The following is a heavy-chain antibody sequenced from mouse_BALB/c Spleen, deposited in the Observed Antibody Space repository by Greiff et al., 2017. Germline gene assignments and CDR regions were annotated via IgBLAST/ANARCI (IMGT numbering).Heavy chain of an antibody. CDR2: INPDSSTI. Sequence: EVKLLESGGGLVQPGGSLKLSCAASGFDFSRYWMSWVRQAPGKGLEWIGEINPDSSTINYTPSLKDKFIISRDNAKNTLYLQMSKVRSEDTALYYCARNWDAWFAYWGQGTLVTVSA. V-gene: IGHV4-1*02. J-gene: IGHJ3*01. D-gene: IGHD4-1*01. CDR1: GFDFSRYW. CDR3: ARNWDAWFAY.